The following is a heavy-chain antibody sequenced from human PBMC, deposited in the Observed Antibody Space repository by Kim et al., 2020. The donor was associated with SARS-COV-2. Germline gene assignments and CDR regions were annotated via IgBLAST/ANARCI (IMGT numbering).Heavy chain of an antibody. CDR2: IIPIFGTA. J-gene: IGHJ6*02. Sequence: PSVKVSCKASGGTFSSYAINWVRQAPGQGLEWMGGIIPIFGTANNAPKFQGRVTITADESTSTAYMELSSLRSEDTAVYYCARSVDSYYYYGMDVWGQGTTVTVSS. D-gene: IGHD6-19*01. CDR1: GGTFSSYA. CDR3: ARSVDSYYYYGMDV. V-gene: IGHV1-69*13.